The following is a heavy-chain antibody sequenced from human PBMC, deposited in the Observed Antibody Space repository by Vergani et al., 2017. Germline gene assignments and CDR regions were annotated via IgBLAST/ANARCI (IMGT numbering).Heavy chain of an antibody. V-gene: IGHV3-30*02. J-gene: IGHJ4*02. CDR1: GFTFSNYG. CDR2: IRYDGSNT. D-gene: IGHD6-19*01. Sequence: QVQLVESGGGVVQPGGSLRLSCGASGFTFSNYGMHWVRQAPGKGLEWVTFIRYDGSNTYYADSVKGRFTISRDKSKNTLFLQMNSLRPEDTAVYYCARDTVTGSRYFDYGGQGTLVTVSS. CDR3: ARDTVTGSRYFDY.